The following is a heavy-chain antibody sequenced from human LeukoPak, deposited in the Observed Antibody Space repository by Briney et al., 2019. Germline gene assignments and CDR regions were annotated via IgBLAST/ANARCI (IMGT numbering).Heavy chain of an antibody. CDR3: AKTIFGVTHAFGI. V-gene: IGHV3-48*03. CDR2: ISSGGDAT. J-gene: IGHJ3*02. D-gene: IGHD3-3*01. Sequence: GGSLRLSCAASGFTFSIHNMDWVRQAPGKGLEWISYISSGGDATHYADSVKGRFTISRDNAKNSLYMQMNSLTAEDTAVYYCAKTIFGVTHAFGIWGQGTLVTVSS. CDR1: GFTFSIHN.